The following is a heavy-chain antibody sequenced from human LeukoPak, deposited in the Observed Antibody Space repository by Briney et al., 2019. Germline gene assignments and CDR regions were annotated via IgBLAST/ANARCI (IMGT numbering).Heavy chain of an antibody. CDR2: INPSGGST. CDR3: ARARKGNMVRGVIITVNWFDP. D-gene: IGHD3-10*01. CDR1: GYTFTSYY. Sequence: GASVKVSCKASGYTFTSYYMHWVRQAPGQGLEWMGIINPSGGSTSYAQKFQGRVTMTRDMSTSTVYMELSSLRSDDTAVYYCARARKGNMVRGVIITVNWFDPWGQGTLVTVSS. J-gene: IGHJ5*02. V-gene: IGHV1-46*01.